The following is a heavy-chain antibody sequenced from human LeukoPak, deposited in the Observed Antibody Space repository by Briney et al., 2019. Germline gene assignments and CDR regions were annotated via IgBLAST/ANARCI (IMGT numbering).Heavy chain of an antibody. CDR1: GGSISSSNW. J-gene: IGHJ4*02. V-gene: IGHV4-4*02. Sequence: PSGTLSLTCAVSGGSISSSNWWSWVRPPPGKGLEWIGEIYHSGSTNYNPSLKSRVTISVDKSKNQFSLKLSSVTAADTAVYYCATLYCSRTSCYVDYWGQGTLVTVSS. CDR3: ATLYCSRTSCYVDY. CDR2: IYHSGST. D-gene: IGHD2-2*01.